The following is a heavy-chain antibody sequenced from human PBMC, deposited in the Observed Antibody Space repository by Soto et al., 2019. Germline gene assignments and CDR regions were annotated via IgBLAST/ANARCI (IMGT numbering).Heavy chain of an antibody. CDR3: ARQDNGYGDYGRGAFDI. J-gene: IGHJ3*02. CDR2: IYYSGST. CDR1: GGSISSYY. Sequence: SETLSLTCTVSGGSISSYYWSWIRQPPGKGLEWIGYIYYSGSTNYNPSLKSRVTISVDTSKNQFSLKLSSVTAADTAVYYCARQDNGYGDYGRGAFDIWGQGTMVTVSS. D-gene: IGHD4-17*01. V-gene: IGHV4-59*08.